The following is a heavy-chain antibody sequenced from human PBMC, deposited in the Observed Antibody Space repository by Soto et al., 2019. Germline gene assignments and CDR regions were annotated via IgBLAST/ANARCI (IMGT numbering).Heavy chain of an antibody. J-gene: IGHJ6*03. Sequence: ETLSLTCTVSGGSISSYYWSWIRQPPGKEWEGIGNTYYSGSTNSNPSLKSRVTISVDTSKNQFSLKLSSVTAADTAVYYCARLLRGALSDYDFWSGSYYYYYMDVWGKGTTVTVAS. V-gene: IGHV4-59*08. CDR2: TYYSGST. D-gene: IGHD3-3*01. CDR3: ARLLRGALSDYDFWSGSYYYYYMDV. CDR1: GGSISSYY.